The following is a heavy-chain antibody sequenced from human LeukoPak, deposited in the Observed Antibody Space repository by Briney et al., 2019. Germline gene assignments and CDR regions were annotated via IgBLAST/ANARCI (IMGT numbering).Heavy chain of an antibody. D-gene: IGHD1-1*01. Sequence: SETLSLTCTVSGYSISTGYYWDWIRQPPGEGLEWIGSIYHSGSTYYNPSLKGQVTISVDTSKNQFSLKLSSETAADTAVYYCARQNGDAFDIWGQGTMVTVSS. CDR2: IYHSGST. CDR3: ARQNGDAFDI. J-gene: IGHJ3*02. V-gene: IGHV4-38-2*02. CDR1: GYSISTGYY.